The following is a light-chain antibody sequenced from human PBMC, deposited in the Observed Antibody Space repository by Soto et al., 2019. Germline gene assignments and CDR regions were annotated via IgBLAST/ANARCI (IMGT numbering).Light chain of an antibody. V-gene: IGKV1-5*03. J-gene: IGKJ4*01. CDR1: QSISSW. CDR3: QKSYSTPLN. Sequence: DIQMTHSPSTLSASVLDIVTITCRASQSISSWLAWYQQKPGKAPKLLIYKASSLESGVPSRFSGSGSGTEFTLTISSLQPDDFATYYCQKSYSTPLNFGGGTKVDIK. CDR2: KAS.